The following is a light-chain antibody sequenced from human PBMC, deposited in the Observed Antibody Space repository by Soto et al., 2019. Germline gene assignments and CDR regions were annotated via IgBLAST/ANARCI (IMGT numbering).Light chain of an antibody. CDR2: RNN. V-gene: IGLV1-47*01. Sequence: QSALTQPPSASGTPGQGVTISCSGSTSNIGSNNVYWYQQLPGTAPKLLIYRNNQRPSGVPDRFSGSKSGTSASLAISGLRSDDEADYFCATWDDSLNGFYVFGTGTKVTVL. CDR1: TSNIGSNN. CDR3: ATWDDSLNGFYV. J-gene: IGLJ1*01.